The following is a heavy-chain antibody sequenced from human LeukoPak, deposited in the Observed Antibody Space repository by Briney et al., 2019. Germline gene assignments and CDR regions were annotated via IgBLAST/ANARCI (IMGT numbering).Heavy chain of an antibody. CDR1: GFTLDDYA. J-gene: IGHJ4*02. V-gene: IGHV3-9*01. CDR2: ISWNSGSI. Sequence: GRSLRLSCAASGFTLDDYAMLWVRQAPGKGLEWVSGISWNSGSIGYAASVKGRFTIFRDNAKNSLYLQMNSLRAEDTALYYCAKDMSYDSSGSYFDYWGQGTLVTVSS. CDR3: AKDMSYDSSGSYFDY. D-gene: IGHD3-22*01.